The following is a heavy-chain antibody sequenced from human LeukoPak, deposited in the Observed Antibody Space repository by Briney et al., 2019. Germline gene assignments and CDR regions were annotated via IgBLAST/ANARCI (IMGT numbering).Heavy chain of an antibody. V-gene: IGHV1-69*04. J-gene: IGHJ4*02. CDR3: ARGYSGYDFHVY. Sequence: AASVKVSCKASGGTFSSYAISWVRQAPGQGLEWMGRIIPILGIANYAQKFQGRVTITADKSTSTAYMELSSLRSEDTAVYYCARGYSGYDFHVYWGQGTLVTVSS. CDR2: IIPILGIA. D-gene: IGHD5-12*01. CDR1: GGTFSSYA.